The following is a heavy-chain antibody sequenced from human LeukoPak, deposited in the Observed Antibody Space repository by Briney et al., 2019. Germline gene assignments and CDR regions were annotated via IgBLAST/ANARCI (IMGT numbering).Heavy chain of an antibody. J-gene: IGHJ1*01. CDR1: GRTFSRYA. V-gene: IGHV1-69*10. D-gene: IGHD2-15*01. CDR3: ARGPVQLGYCNGGSCPQEYFQH. Sequence: ASVKVSCKPSGRTFSRYAAIWVRQAPGQGLGGRGGIIPILGIANHAQKFQGRVTITAHKSTSTAYIELRSLRSEDTAVYYCARGPVQLGYCNGGSCPQEYFQHWGQGTLVTVSS. CDR2: IIPILGIA.